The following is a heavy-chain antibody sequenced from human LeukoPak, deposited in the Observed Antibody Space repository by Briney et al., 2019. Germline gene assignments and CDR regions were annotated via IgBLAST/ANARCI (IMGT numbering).Heavy chain of an antibody. Sequence: GGSLRLSCAASGFTFTNYAMNWVRQAPGKGLEWVSGISGSGGSTYYADSVEGRFTISRDNSKNTLYLQMNSLRAEDTAVYYCAKDLFRGYSYGSGEYFDYWGQGTLVTVSS. V-gene: IGHV3-23*01. D-gene: IGHD5-18*01. J-gene: IGHJ4*02. CDR3: AKDLFRGYSYGSGEYFDY. CDR2: ISGSGGST. CDR1: GFTFTNYA.